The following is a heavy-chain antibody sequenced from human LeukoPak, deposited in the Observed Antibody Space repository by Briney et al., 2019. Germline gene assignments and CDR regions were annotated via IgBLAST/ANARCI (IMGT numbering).Heavy chain of an antibody. J-gene: IGHJ4*02. Sequence: ASVKVSCKASGYTSTSYGISWVRQAPGQGLEWMGWISAYNGNTNYAQKLQGRVTMTTDTSTSTAYMELRSLRSDDTAVYYCASTNDYGDKIDYWGQGTLVTVSS. CDR1: GYTSTSYG. CDR3: ASTNDYGDKIDY. D-gene: IGHD4-17*01. V-gene: IGHV1-18*01. CDR2: ISAYNGNT.